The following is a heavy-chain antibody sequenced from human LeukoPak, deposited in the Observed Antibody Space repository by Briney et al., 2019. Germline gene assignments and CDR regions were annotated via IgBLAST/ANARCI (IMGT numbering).Heavy chain of an antibody. CDR1: GFTFSSYW. CDR2: IKQDGSEK. CDR3: ARETYSHGYSGDLPH. V-gene: IGHV3-7*01. J-gene: IGHJ4*02. Sequence: AGSLRLSCAGSGFTFSSYWMSWVRQAPGKGLEWVANIKQDGSEKYYVDSVKGRFTIARDNAKNSLYLQMNSLRAEDTAVYYCARETYSHGYSGDLPHWGQGTLVTVSS. D-gene: IGHD5-18*01.